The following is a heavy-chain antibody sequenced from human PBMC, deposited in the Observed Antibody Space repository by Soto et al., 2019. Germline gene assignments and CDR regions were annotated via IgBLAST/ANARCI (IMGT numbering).Heavy chain of an antibody. Sequence: ASVKVSCKASGYAFTSYGISWVRQAPGQGLEWMGWISAYNGNTNYAQKLQGRVTMTTDTSTSTAYMELRSLRSDDTAVYYCARDRYYDLRYGMDVRGQGTTVTVSS. CDR2: ISAYNGNT. D-gene: IGHD3-3*01. J-gene: IGHJ6*02. CDR1: GYAFTSYG. CDR3: ARDRYYDLRYGMDV. V-gene: IGHV1-18*01.